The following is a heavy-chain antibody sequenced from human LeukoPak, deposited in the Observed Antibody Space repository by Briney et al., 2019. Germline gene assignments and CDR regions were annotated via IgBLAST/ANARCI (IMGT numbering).Heavy chain of an antibody. CDR1: GASVSSGDYH. V-gene: IGHV4-61*08. CDR2: HNQNP. CDR3: VTYFVNGGGRGH. J-gene: IGHJ4*02. Sequence: SETLSLTCTVSGASVSSGDYHWSWVRQAPGKGLEWIGHNQNPSYNPSLKSRVVISIHTSRNQFSLTLNTVTAADTVTYFCVTYFVNGGGRGHWGPGALVTVSS. D-gene: IGHD2-8*01.